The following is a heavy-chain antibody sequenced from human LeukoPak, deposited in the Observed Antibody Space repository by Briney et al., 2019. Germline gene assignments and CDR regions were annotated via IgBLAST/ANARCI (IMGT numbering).Heavy chain of an antibody. V-gene: IGHV4-61*02. CDR1: GGPISSGSYY. J-gene: IGHJ4*02. CDR3: ARSYYDFWSGYLAPDY. Sequence: SQTLSLTCTVSGGPISSGSYYWSWIRQPAGKGLEWIGRIYTSGSTNYNPSLKSRVTISVDTSKNQFSLKLSSVTAADTAVYYCARSYYDFWSGYLAPDYWGQGTLVTVSS. CDR2: IYTSGST. D-gene: IGHD3-3*01.